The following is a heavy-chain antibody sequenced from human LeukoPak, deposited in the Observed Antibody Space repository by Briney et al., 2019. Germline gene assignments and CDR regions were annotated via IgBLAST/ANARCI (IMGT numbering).Heavy chain of an antibody. D-gene: IGHD2-15*01. V-gene: IGHV4-59*01. CDR3: ARASRYCSGGSCYYDHYGMDV. J-gene: IGHJ6*02. CDR1: GGSISNYY. Sequence: SETLSLTCTVSGGSISNYYWSWIRQPPGKGLEWIGYIYNSGSTNYNPSLKSRVTISVDTSKNQFSLKLSSVTAADTAVYYCARASRYCSGGSCYYDHYGMDVWGQGTTVTVSS. CDR2: IYNSGST.